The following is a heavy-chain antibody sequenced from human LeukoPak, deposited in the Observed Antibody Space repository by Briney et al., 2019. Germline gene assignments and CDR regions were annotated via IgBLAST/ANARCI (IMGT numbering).Heavy chain of an antibody. Sequence: SETLSLTCAVSGDSINSGNYYSGWIRQPPGTGLEWIGTIYYSGTTYYNPSLKSRVTISVDISKNQFSLKLSSVTAADTAVYYCARRERACMYFGSGSYYNSPFDYWGQGTLVTVSS. CDR2: IYYSGTT. V-gene: IGHV4-39*01. D-gene: IGHD3-10*01. J-gene: IGHJ4*02. CDR3: ARRERACMYFGSGSYYNSPFDY. CDR1: GDSINSGNYY.